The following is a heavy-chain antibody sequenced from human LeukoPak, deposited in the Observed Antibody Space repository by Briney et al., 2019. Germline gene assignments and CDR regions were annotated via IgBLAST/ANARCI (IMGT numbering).Heavy chain of an antibody. Sequence: PSETLSLTCTVSGGSISSSYYWSWIRQPPGKGLEWIGFIYYTGNTNYNPSLKSRVTISVDTSKNQFSLKLSSVTAADTAVYYCARGDYGDFQWGQGTLVTVSS. J-gene: IGHJ4*02. CDR2: IYYTGNT. D-gene: IGHD4-17*01. CDR3: ARGDYGDFQ. V-gene: IGHV4-59*01. CDR1: GGSISSSYY.